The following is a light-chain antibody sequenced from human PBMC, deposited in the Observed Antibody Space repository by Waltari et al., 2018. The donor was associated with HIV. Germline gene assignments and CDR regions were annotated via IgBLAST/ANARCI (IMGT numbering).Light chain of an antibody. V-gene: IGLV2-14*03. J-gene: IGLJ2*01. CDR2: DVS. CDR3: SSYTSSRTVV. Sequence: QSALTQPASVSGSPGQSITLSCTGASSDVGRYNYVSWYQHHPGKAPKLIIYDVSNRPSGVSNRFAGSKSGTMASLTISGLQAEDEADYYCSSYTSSRTVVFGGGTKLTVL. CDR1: SSDVGRYNY.